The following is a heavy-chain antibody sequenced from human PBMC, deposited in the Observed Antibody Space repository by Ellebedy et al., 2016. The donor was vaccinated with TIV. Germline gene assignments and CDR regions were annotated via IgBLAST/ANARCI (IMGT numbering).Heavy chain of an antibody. CDR1: GFTFSRYW. D-gene: IGHD2-15*01. CDR3: ARGHCSGSSCLYYYYGMDV. CDR2: IRQDGSGK. V-gene: IGHV3-7*03. Sequence: GESLKISCAASGFTFSRYWMNWVRQAPGKGLEWVANIRQDGSGKEYVDSVKGRFTISRDNAKNSLYLQMNSLRAEDTAVYYCARGHCSGSSCLYYYYGMDVWGQGTTVTVAS. J-gene: IGHJ6*02.